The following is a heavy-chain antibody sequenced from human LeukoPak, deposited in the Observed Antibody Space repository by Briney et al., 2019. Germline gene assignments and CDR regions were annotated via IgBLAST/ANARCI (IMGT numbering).Heavy chain of an antibody. CDR1: GYTFTSYG. CDR3: ARAPREGAFDY. CDR2: ISAYNGNT. V-gene: IGHV1-18*01. Sequence: ASVKVSCKASGYTFTSYGISWVRQAPGQGLEWMGWISAYNGNTNYAQKLQGRVTMTTDISTSTAYMELRSLRSDDTAMYFCARAPREGAFDYWGQGTRVTVSS. J-gene: IGHJ4*02. D-gene: IGHD3-16*01.